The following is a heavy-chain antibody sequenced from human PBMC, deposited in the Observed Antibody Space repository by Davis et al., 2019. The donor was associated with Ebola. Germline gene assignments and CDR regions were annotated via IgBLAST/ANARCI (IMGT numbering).Heavy chain of an antibody. Sequence: GESLKISCAVSGFTVSHNYMSWVRQAPGKGLEWVSVIYSGGSTDYADSVKGRFAISRDNSKNTLYLQMNSLRVEDTAVYYCARLLGGTYWGQGTLVSVSS. J-gene: IGHJ4*02. D-gene: IGHD1-7*01. V-gene: IGHV3-66*01. CDR2: IYSGGST. CDR1: GFTVSHNY. CDR3: ARLLGGTY.